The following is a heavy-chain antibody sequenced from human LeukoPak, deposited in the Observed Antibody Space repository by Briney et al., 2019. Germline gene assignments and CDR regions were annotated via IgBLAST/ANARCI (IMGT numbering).Heavy chain of an antibody. J-gene: IGHJ3*02. CDR1: GGSISSGGYS. D-gene: IGHD3-3*01. CDR2: IYHSGST. V-gene: IGHV4-30-2*01. Sequence: SETLSLTCAVSGGSISSGGYSWSWIRQPPGKALEWIAYIYHSGSTYYNPSLKSRVTISVDRSKNQFSLKLSSVTAADTAVYYCASVGLEWAFDIWGQGTMVTVSS. CDR3: ASVGLEWAFDI.